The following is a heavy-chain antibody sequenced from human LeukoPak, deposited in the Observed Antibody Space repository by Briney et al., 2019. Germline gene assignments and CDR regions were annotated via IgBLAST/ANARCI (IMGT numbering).Heavy chain of an antibody. Sequence: PSETLSLTCAVSGGSVTSTNWWTWFRPPPGKGLEWIGEVHLDGRTNYNPSLKSRLVMSADLPENHISLKLTSVTAADTAVYYCAREGGFYRPLDYSGQGTLVTVSS. CDR2: VHLDGRT. J-gene: IGHJ4*02. CDR3: AREGGFYRPLDY. D-gene: IGHD6-25*01. V-gene: IGHV4-4*02. CDR1: GGSVTSTNW.